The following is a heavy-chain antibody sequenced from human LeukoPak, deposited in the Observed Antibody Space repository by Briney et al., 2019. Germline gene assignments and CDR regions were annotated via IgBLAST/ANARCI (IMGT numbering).Heavy chain of an antibody. CDR2: ISSSSSYI. CDR3: ARDGGTADPYFDY. CDR1: GFTFSSCS. V-gene: IGHV3-21*01. Sequence: GGSLRLSCAASGFTFSSCSMNWVRQAPGKGLEWVSSISSSSSYIYYAASVKGRFTISRDNAKNSLYLQMNSLRAEDTAVYYCARDGGTADPYFDYWGQGTLVTVSS. J-gene: IGHJ4*02. D-gene: IGHD2-15*01.